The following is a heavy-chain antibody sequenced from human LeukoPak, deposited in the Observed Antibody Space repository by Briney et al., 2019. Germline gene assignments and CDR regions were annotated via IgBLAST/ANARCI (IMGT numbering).Heavy chain of an antibody. CDR3: ARAAYCSSTSCYRRGYYYYGMDV. V-gene: IGHV4-34*01. CDR2: INHSGST. J-gene: IGHJ6*02. D-gene: IGHD2-2*02. Sequence: SETLSLTCAVYGGSFSGYYWSWIRQPPGKGLEWIGEINHSGSTNYNPSLKSRVTISVDTSKNQFSPKLSSVTAADTAVYYCARAAYCSSTSCYRRGYYYYGMDVWGQGTTVTVSS. CDR1: GGSFSGYY.